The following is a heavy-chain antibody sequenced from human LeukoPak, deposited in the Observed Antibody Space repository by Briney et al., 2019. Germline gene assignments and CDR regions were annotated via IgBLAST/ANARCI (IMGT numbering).Heavy chain of an antibody. CDR3: ARSGTICGGDCYEN. V-gene: IGHV4-39*01. J-gene: IGHJ4*02. CDR1: GGSVSSSSYY. CDR2: IYYSGST. Sequence: SETLSLTCTVSGGSVSSSSYYWGWIRQPPGKGLEWIGSIYYSGSTYYNPSLKSRVTISVDTSKNQFSLKLSSVTAADTAVYYCARSGTICGGDCYENWGQGTLVTVSS. D-gene: IGHD2-21*01.